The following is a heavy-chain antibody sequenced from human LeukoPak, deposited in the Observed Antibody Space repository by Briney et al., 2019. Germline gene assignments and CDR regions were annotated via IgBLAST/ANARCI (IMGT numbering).Heavy chain of an antibody. J-gene: IGHJ4*02. CDR2: INDSERA. V-gene: IGHV4-34*01. Sequence: SETLSLTCAVYGGSFGGYYWRWIRQPPGRGLEWIGEINDSERATYTPSLKSRVTISVDTSKNQVSLKVISMTAADTAVYYCARRNYYDSSGYYPYFDYWGQGTLVTVSS. D-gene: IGHD3-22*01. CDR1: GGSFGGYY. CDR3: ARRNYYDSSGYYPYFDY.